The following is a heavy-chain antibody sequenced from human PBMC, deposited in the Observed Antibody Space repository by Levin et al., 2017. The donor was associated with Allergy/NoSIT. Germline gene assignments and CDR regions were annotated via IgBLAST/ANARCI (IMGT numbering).Heavy chain of an antibody. J-gene: IGHJ4*02. D-gene: IGHD3-10*01. CDR2: VHKSGST. CDR1: GGAISSGNYY. V-gene: IGHV4-31*03. Sequence: LRLSCTVSGGAISSGNYYWSWIRQHPGKGLEWIGYVHKSGSTYYSPSLESRLNISIDTPKNQFSLKLRYVTVADTAVYYCARHPGASFDYWGQGTLVAVSS. CDR3: ARHPGASFDY.